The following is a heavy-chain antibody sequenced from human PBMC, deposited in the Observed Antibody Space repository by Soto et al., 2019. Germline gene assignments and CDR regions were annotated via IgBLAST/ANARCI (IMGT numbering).Heavy chain of an antibody. CDR3: AMRNVDTAMAHYYYYGMDV. CDR1: GGTFSSYA. V-gene: IGHV1-69*01. Sequence: QVQLVQSGAEVKKPGSSVKVSCKASGGTFSSYAISWVRQAPGQGLEWMGGIIPIFGTANYAQKFQGRVTITADESTSTAYMELSSLRSEDTAVYYCAMRNVDTAMAHYYYYGMDVWGQGTTVTVSS. J-gene: IGHJ6*02. D-gene: IGHD5-18*01. CDR2: IIPIFGTA.